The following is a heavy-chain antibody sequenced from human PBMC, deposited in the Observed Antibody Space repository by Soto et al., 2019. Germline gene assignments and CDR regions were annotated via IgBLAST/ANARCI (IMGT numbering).Heavy chain of an antibody. J-gene: IGHJ3*02. CDR1: GFSLRTSGKC. CDR3: AHTSMITVVDAFDI. V-gene: IGHV2-70*12. CDR2: IDWDDDK. D-gene: IGHD3-22*01. Sequence: SGPTLVNPTQALTLTCTFSGFSLRTSGKCVSWTRQPPGKALEWLARIDWDDDKFYSTSLESRLTITKDTSKNQVVLTVTNVDPVDTAIYYCAHTSMITVVDAFDIWGHGTLVTVSS.